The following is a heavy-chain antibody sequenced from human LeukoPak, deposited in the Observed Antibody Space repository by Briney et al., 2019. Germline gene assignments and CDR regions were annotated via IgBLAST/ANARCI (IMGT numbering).Heavy chain of an antibody. Sequence: GGSLRLSCAASGFTFSTYAMSWVRQAPGKGLEWVSAISGGGGSTYYADSVKGRFTISRDNSKNTLYLQMNSLRAEDTAVYYCASGRPRLIDAFDIWGQGTMVTVSS. D-gene: IGHD1-26*01. CDR1: GFTFSTYA. CDR2: ISGGGGST. CDR3: ASGRPRLIDAFDI. J-gene: IGHJ3*02. V-gene: IGHV3-23*01.